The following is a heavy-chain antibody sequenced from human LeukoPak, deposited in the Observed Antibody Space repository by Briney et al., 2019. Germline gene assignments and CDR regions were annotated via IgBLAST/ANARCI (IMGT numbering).Heavy chain of an antibody. Sequence: SGTLSLTCAVSGGSISSSNWWSWVRQPPGKGLEWIGEIYHSGSTNYNPSLKSRVTISVDKSKNQFSLKLSSVTAADTAIYYCARDLGSWPHVTLDIWGHGTLVTVSS. CDR1: GGSISSSNW. CDR3: ARDLGSWPHVTLDI. J-gene: IGHJ3*02. V-gene: IGHV4-4*02. D-gene: IGHD3-16*01. CDR2: IYHSGST.